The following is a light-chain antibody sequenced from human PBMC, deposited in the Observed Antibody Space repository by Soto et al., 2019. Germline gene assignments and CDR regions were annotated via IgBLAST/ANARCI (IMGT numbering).Light chain of an antibody. Sequence: ILLTQSPGTLSLSQGERATLSCGASQSASSSYLAWYQQNPGQAPRLLIYGASTRATGIPDRFSGSGSGTDFTLTISGLEPEDFAVYYCQQYGSSPWTFGQGTKVDNK. CDR2: GAS. V-gene: IGKV3-20*01. CDR1: QSASSSY. CDR3: QQYGSSPWT. J-gene: IGKJ1*01.